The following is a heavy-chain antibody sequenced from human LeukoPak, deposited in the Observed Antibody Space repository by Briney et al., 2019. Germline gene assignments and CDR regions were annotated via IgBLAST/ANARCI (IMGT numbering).Heavy chain of an antibody. D-gene: IGHD3-3*01. CDR1: GFTFSSYS. J-gene: IGHJ6*04. CDR3: ARSQEERPIFGVVILPWMDV. Sequence: PGGSLRLSCAASGFTFSSYSMNWVRQAPGKGLEWVSSISSSSSYIYYADSVKGRFTISRDNAKNSLYLQMNSLRAEDTAVYYCARSQEERPIFGVVILPWMDVWGKGTTVTVSS. CDR2: ISSSSSYI. V-gene: IGHV3-21*01.